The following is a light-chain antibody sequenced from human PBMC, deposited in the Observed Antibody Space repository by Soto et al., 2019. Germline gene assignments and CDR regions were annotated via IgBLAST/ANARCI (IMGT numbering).Light chain of an antibody. CDR3: AAWDHSLRAWV. CDR1: SSNIGRSS. V-gene: IGLV1-47*01. CDR2: KNN. J-gene: IGLJ3*02. Sequence: QAVVTQPPSASGTPGQRVTISCSGSSSNIGRSSVYWYQHLPGMAPKLLIYKNNQRPSGVPDRFSGSTSGTSASLAISGLRAEDEANFYCAAWDHSLRAWVFGGGTKLTVL.